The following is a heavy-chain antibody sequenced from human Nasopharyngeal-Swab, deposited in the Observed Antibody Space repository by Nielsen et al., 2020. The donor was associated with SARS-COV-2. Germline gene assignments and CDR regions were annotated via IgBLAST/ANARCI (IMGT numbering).Heavy chain of an antibody. D-gene: IGHD2-2*01. CDR1: GFIHSSYW. V-gene: IGHV3-74*01. CDR3: VRGPSSGYANDAFGV. J-gene: IGHJ3*01. CDR2: MNTDGTST. Sequence: GESPNISRAAPGFIHSSYWMHLVRQAPGNGLGWVSRMNTDGTSTSYAHSVKRRLTIARDNAKNTLYMQMNSLRDEDTAVYYCVRGPSSGYANDAFGVWGQGTMVTVSS.